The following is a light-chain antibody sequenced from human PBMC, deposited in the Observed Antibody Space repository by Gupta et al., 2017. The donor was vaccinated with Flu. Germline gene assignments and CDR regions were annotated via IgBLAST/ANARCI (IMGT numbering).Light chain of an antibody. CDR2: GAS. CDR3: QQDKNSPIFN. CDR1: QSVSSN. Sequence: DIVMTQSPATLSVSPGDRATLSCRASQSVSSNLAWYQQKPGQAPRLLIYGASTRATGIPARFSGSGSGTEFTLTISSLQSEDFAVYHWQQDKNSPIFNVGPVTKVDIK. V-gene: IGKV3-15*01. J-gene: IGKJ3*01.